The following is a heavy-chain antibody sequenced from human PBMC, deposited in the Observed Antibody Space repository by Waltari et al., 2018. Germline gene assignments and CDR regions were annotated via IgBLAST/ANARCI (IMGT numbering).Heavy chain of an antibody. D-gene: IGHD4-17*01. CDR1: GFTFSSYW. CDR3: ARLATVTTYDAFDI. CDR2: IKQDGSEK. V-gene: IGHV3-7*03. Sequence: EVQLVESGGGLVQPGGSLRLSCAASGFTFSSYWMSWVRPAPGKGLEWVANIKQDGSEKYYVDSVKGRFTISRDNAKNSLYLQMNSLRAEDTAVYYCARLATVTTYDAFDIWGQGTMVTVSS. J-gene: IGHJ3*02.